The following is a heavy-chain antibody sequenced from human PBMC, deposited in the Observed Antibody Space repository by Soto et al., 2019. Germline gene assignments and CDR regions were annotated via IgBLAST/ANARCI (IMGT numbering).Heavy chain of an antibody. CDR1: GGTFNTYA. J-gene: IGHJ4*02. V-gene: IGHV1-69*19. CDR3: AREVQVHTPAFVY. D-gene: IGHD3-10*01. Sequence: QVQLVQSGAEMKKPGSSVKVSCQSSGGTFNTYAMNWVRQAPGQGPEWMGDISPMFGAANYAPKFQGRVTITADESTGTSYMQSGSLTSEDTALYFCAREVQVHTPAFVYWGQGTLVTVSS. CDR2: ISPMFGAA.